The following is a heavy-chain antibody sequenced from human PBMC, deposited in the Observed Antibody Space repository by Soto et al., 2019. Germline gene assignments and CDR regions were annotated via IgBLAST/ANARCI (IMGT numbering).Heavy chain of an antibody. CDR3: AGGTGWFIVD. V-gene: IGHV3-7*02. CDR2: INQDGTVK. Sequence: EVHLVESGGDLVQPGGSLRRSCTASGFTLSTYWMNWVRQTPGQGLEWVANINQDGTVKHYVDSVKDRFTISRDNAKNSLYLHMNSLRPDDAAVYYCAGGTGWFIVDWGQGTLVTVSS. J-gene: IGHJ4*02. CDR1: GFTLSTYW. D-gene: IGHD6-19*01.